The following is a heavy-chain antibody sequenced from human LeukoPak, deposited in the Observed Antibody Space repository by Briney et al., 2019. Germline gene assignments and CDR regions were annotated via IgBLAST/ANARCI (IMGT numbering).Heavy chain of an antibody. Sequence: PGGSLRLSCAASGFTFSSYGMHWVRQAPGKGLEWVAFIRYDGSNKYYADSVRGRFTISRDNSKNTLYLQMNSLRAEDTAVYYCAKTLVGLRGSPGPTIFGVVTQNWFDPWGQGTLVTVSS. CDR3: AKTLVGLRGSPGPTIFGVVTQNWFDP. CDR1: GFTFSSYG. D-gene: IGHD3-3*01. J-gene: IGHJ5*02. V-gene: IGHV3-30*02. CDR2: IRYDGSNK.